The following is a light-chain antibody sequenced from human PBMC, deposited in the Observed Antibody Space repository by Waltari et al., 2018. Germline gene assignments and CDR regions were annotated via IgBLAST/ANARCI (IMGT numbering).Light chain of an antibody. CDR3: QQFDNLVYT. Sequence: MTQSPANLSVSPAASATLPCRASQSVSIKSAWYQQKPGKAPKLLIYDASNLETGVTSRFSGSGSGTDFSFTISSLQPEDIATYYCQQFDNLVYTFGQGTKLEIK. CDR1: QSVSIK. CDR2: DAS. J-gene: IGKJ2*01. V-gene: IGKV1-33*01.